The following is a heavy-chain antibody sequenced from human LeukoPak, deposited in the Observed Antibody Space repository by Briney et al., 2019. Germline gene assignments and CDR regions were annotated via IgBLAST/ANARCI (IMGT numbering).Heavy chain of an antibody. CDR1: GFTFSTYA. Sequence: PGGSLRLSCAASGFTFSTYAMSWVRQAPGKGLEWVSAISVSGDKTYYAGSVKGRYTISRDNSKNTLFLQMNGLRAEDTAVYYCAKLAAASEYSFTDVWGQGTTVTVSS. J-gene: IGHJ6*02. D-gene: IGHD2-15*01. CDR3: AKLAAASEYSFTDV. CDR2: ISVSGDKT. V-gene: IGHV3-23*01.